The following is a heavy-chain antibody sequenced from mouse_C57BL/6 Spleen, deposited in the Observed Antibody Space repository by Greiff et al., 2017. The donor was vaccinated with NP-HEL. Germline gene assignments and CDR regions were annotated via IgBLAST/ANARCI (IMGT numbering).Heavy chain of an antibody. D-gene: IGHD1-1*01. CDR2: IDPSDSET. V-gene: IGHV1-52*01. Sequence: QVHVKQPGAELVRPGSSVKLSCKASGYTFTSYWMHWVKQRPIQGLEWIGNIDPSDSETHYNQKFKDKATLTVDKSSSTAYMQLSSLTSEDSAVYYCARYTTVDYFDYWGQGTTLTVSS. CDR3: ARYTTVDYFDY. CDR1: GYTFTSYW. J-gene: IGHJ2*01.